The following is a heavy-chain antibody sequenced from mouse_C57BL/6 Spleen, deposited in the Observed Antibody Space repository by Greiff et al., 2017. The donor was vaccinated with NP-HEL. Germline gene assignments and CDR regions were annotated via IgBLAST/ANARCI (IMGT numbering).Heavy chain of an antibody. V-gene: IGHV1-69*01. CDR3: AITTVVANDY. Sequence: QVQLQQPGAELVMPGASVKLSCKASGYTFTSYWMHWVKQRPGQGLEWIGEIDPSDSYTNYNQKFKGKSTWTVDKSASTAYMQLSSLTSEDSAVYYCAITTVVANDYWGQGTTLTVSS. CDR1: GYTFTSYW. CDR2: IDPSDSYT. D-gene: IGHD1-1*01. J-gene: IGHJ2*01.